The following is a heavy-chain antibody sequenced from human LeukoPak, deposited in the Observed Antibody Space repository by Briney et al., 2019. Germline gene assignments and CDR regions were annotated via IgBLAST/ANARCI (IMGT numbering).Heavy chain of an antibody. Sequence: QPGGSLRLSCAASGFTFSDYYMSWVRQAPGKGLEWVAKINEDGREKYYVDSVKGRFTISRDNAKNSLYLQMNSLRAEDTALYYCVKDEVGGHFEYWGQGILVTVSS. CDR2: INEDGREK. CDR3: VKDEVGGHFEY. J-gene: IGHJ4*02. V-gene: IGHV3-7*01. CDR1: GFTFSDYY. D-gene: IGHD1-26*01.